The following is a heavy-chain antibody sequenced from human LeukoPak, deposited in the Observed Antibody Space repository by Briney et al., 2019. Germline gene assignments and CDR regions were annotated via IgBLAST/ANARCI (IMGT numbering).Heavy chain of an antibody. J-gene: IGHJ6*03. V-gene: IGHV1-46*01. CDR1: GYTFTSYH. Sequence: ASVKVSCKASGYTFTSYHLHWVRQAPGQGLEWMGIINPSGGSPNYAQKFQGRVTMTRDMSTSTVNMELSSLISEDTAVYYCARAQGSYYHYYMDVWGKGTTLTVSS. CDR3: ARAQGSYYHYYMDV. CDR2: INPSGGSP. D-gene: IGHD1-26*01.